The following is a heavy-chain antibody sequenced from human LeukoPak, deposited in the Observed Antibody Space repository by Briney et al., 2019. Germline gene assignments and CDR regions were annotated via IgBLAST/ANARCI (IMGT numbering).Heavy chain of an antibody. J-gene: IGHJ2*01. V-gene: IGHV3-33*01. CDR3: VRVLTTMNHWYFDL. CDR1: GFTFSNYG. CDR2: IWYDGSNK. Sequence: PGGSLRLSCAASGFTFSNYGMHWVRQAPGKGLEWVAAIWYDGSNKYYGDSVKGRFTISRDNSKNTLSLQMNSLRADDTAVYYCVRVLTTMNHWYFDLWGRGTLVTVSS. D-gene: IGHD3-9*01.